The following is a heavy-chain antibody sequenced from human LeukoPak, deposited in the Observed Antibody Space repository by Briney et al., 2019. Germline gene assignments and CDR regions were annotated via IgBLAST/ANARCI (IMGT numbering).Heavy chain of an antibody. V-gene: IGHV3-33*01. D-gene: IGHD3-22*01. Sequence: GRSLRLSCAASGFTFSSYGMHWVRQAPGKGLEWVAVIWYDGSNKYYADSVKGRFTISRDNSKNTLYLQMNSLRAEDTAVYYCAFHYYDSSGLDYWGQGTLVTVSS. J-gene: IGHJ4*02. CDR2: IWYDGSNK. CDR1: GFTFSSYG. CDR3: AFHYYDSSGLDY.